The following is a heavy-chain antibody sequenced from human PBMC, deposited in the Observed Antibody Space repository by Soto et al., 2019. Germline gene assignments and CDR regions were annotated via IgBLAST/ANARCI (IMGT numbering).Heavy chain of an antibody. J-gene: IGHJ4*02. CDR2: ISRRGRYM. V-gene: IGHV3-21*06. CDR1: GFTFTTFA. CDR3: ASPNF. Sequence: PGVSLRLSCTASGFTSGFTFTTFAMTWVRQAPGKGLEWVSSISRRGRYMYFADSVKGRFTVSRDNARDSVYLQMDSLRAEDTAVYYCASPNFWGRGTLVTVSS.